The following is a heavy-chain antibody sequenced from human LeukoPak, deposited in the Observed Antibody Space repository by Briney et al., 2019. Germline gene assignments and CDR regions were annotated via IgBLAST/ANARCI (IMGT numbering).Heavy chain of an antibody. Sequence: PGGSLRLSCAASGFTFSSYAMHWVRQAPGKGLEWVAVISSDGSSKYYADSVKGRFTISRDNSKNTLYLQMNSLRAEDTGVYSCASGYCANGVCYTGGFDYWGQGTLVTVSS. CDR1: GFTFSSYA. CDR3: ASGYCANGVCYTGGFDY. CDR2: ISSDGSSK. D-gene: IGHD2-8*01. J-gene: IGHJ4*02. V-gene: IGHV3-30*04.